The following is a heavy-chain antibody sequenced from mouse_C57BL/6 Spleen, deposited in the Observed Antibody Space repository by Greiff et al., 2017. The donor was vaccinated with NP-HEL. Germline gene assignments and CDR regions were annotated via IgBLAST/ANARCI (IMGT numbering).Heavy chain of an antibody. CDR2: IWSGGST. Sequence: VKLKQSGPGLVQPSQSLSITCTVSGFSLTSYGVHWVRQSPGKGLEWLGVIWSGGSTDYNAAFISRLSISKDNSKSQVFFKMNSLQADDTAIYYCARNLLRQLRLNYAMDYWGQGTSVTVSS. CDR1: GFSLTSYG. D-gene: IGHD3-2*02. V-gene: IGHV2-2*01. J-gene: IGHJ4*01. CDR3: ARNLLRQLRLNYAMDY.